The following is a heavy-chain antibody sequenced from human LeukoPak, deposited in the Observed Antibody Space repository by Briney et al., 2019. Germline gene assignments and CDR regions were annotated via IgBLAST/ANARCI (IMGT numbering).Heavy chain of an antibody. J-gene: IGHJ4*02. CDR1: GYTFTSYG. CDR2: IGAYNGNT. D-gene: IGHD3-9*01. Sequence: ASVKVSRKASGYTFTSYGISWVRQAPGQGLEWMGWIGAYNGNTNYAQKLQGRVTMTTDTSTSTAYMELRSLRSDDTAVYYCARDRPNYDILTGYYFYFDYWGQGTLVTVSS. V-gene: IGHV1-18*01. CDR3: ARDRPNYDILTGYYFYFDY.